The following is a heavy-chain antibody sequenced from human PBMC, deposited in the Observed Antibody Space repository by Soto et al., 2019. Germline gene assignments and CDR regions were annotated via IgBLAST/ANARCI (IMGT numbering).Heavy chain of an antibody. CDR3: MRGNTGYGNFDY. CDR1: GFSLNNYG. CDR2: IYRDGTT. D-gene: IGHD5-12*01. J-gene: IGHJ4*02. V-gene: IGHV3-74*01. Sequence: GGSLRLSCAVSGFSLNNYGMHRVRQRPGKGLVWVARIYRDGTTSYADSVKGRFTISRDNAKNTVSLQMNSLKDEDTAVYYCMRGNTGYGNFDYWGQGTLVTV.